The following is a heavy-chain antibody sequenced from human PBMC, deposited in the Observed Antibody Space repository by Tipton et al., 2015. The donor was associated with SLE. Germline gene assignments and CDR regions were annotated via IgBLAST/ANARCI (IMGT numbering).Heavy chain of an antibody. Sequence: SLRLSCAASGFHFSTYGMHWVRQAPGKGLEWVAFIRYDGSVEDYADSVKGRFTISRDNAKNSLYLQMNSLRAEDTAVYYCARGRSVVRSLADYWGQGTLVTVSS. V-gene: IGHV3-30*02. CDR3: ARGRSVVRSLADY. CDR1: GFHFSTYG. J-gene: IGHJ4*02. D-gene: IGHD4-23*01. CDR2: IRYDGSVE.